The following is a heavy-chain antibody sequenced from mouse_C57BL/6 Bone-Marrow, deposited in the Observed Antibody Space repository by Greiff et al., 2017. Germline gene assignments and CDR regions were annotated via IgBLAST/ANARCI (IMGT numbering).Heavy chain of an antibody. CDR2: IDPENGDT. J-gene: IGHJ3*01. CDR3: TTGGYGTWFAY. CDR1: GFNIKDDY. V-gene: IGHV14-4*01. Sequence: VQLQQSGAELVRPGASVTLSCTASGFNIKDDYMHWVKQRPEQGLEWIGWIDPENGDTEYASKFQGKATITADTSSNTAYLQLSSLTSEDTAVYYCTTGGYGTWFAYWGQGTLVTVSA. D-gene: IGHD2-1*01.